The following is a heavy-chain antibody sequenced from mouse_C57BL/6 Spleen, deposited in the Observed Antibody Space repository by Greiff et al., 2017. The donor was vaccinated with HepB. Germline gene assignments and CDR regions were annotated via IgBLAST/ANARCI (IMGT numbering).Heavy chain of an antibody. CDR3: AREGDYDGGYYFDY. V-gene: IGHV5-16*01. CDR2: INYDGSST. J-gene: IGHJ2*01. D-gene: IGHD2-4*01. CDR1: GFTFSDYY. Sequence: EVMLVESEGGLVQPGSSMKLSCTASGFTFSDYYMAWVRQVPEKGLEWVANINYDGSSTYYLDSLKSRFIISRDNAKNILYLQMSSLKSEDTATYYCAREGDYDGGYYFDYWGQGTTLTVSS.